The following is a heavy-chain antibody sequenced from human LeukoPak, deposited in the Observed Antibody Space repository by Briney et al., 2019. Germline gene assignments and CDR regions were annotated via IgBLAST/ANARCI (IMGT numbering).Heavy chain of an antibody. V-gene: IGHV6-1*01. CDR2: TYYTSKWYN. J-gene: IGHJ5*01. D-gene: IGHD3-10*02. Sequence: SQTLSLTCGISGDSVSSKSGGWNWIRQSPSRGLEWLGRTYYTSKWYNEYAVSTKSRITNNSDTSKNQLSLHLDSVTPEDTAVYYCAREQLWSGPNRFDSWGQGTLVTVSS. CDR1: GDSVSSKSGG. CDR3: AREQLWSGPNRFDS.